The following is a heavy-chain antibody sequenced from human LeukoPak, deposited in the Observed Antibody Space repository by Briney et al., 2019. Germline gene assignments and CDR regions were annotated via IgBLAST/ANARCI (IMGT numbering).Heavy chain of an antibody. CDR3: ARATRGRDNWFDP. J-gene: IGHJ5*02. D-gene: IGHD3-10*01. Sequence: PSQTLSLTCTVSGGSISSGGYYWSWIRQHPGKGLEWIGYIYYSGSTYYNPSLKSRVTISVDTSKNQFSLKLSSVTAADTAVYYCARATRGRDNWFDPWGQGTLVTVSS. V-gene: IGHV4-31*03. CDR2: IYYSGST. CDR1: GGSISSGGYY.